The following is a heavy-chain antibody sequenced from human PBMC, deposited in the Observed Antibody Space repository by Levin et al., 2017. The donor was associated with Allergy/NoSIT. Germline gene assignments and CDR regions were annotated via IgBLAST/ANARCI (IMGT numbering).Heavy chain of an antibody. D-gene: IGHD1-26*01. V-gene: IGHV3-23*01. CDR3: AGRELLAFDI. CDR2: ISGSGGST. J-gene: IGHJ3*02. CDR1: GFTFSSYA. Sequence: GESLKISCAASGFTFSSYAMSWVRQAPGKGLEWVSAISGSGGSTYYADSVKGRFTISRDNSKNTLYLQMNSLRAEDTAVYYCAGRELLAFDIWGQGTMVTVSS.